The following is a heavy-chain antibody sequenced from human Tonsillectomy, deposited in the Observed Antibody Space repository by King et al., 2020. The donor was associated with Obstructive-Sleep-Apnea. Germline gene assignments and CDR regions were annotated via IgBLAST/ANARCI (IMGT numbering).Heavy chain of an antibody. V-gene: IGHV3-30*18. Sequence: VQLVESGGGVVQPGRSLRLSCAASGFTFSSYGMHWVRQAPGKGLEWVAVISYDGSNKYYADSVKGRFTISRDNSKNTLYLQMNSLRAEDTAVYYCAKAPSGFGEPGVSDYWGQGTLVTVSS. CDR2: ISYDGSNK. CDR1: GFTFSSYG. J-gene: IGHJ4*02. D-gene: IGHD3-10*01. CDR3: AKAPSGFGEPGVSDY.